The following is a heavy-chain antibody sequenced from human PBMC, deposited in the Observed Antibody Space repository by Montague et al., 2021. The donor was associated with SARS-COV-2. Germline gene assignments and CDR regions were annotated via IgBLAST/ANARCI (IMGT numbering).Heavy chain of an antibody. J-gene: IGHJ4*02. CDR2: ISWNSGSI. D-gene: IGHD3-22*01. Sequence: SLRLSFSASGFIFEDYAMHWVRQAPGKGLEWVSGISWNSGSIAYADSVKGRFTISRENAKNSLYLQISSLRPEDTALYYCAKDGGHSSGYYYEGGFDSWGQGTPVTVSS. CDR1: GFIFEDYA. V-gene: IGHV3-9*01. CDR3: AKDGGHSSGYYYEGGFDS.